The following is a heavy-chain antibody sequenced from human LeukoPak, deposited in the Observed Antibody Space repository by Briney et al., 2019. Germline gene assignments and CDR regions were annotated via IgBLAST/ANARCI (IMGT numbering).Heavy chain of an antibody. CDR3: ARHRRGYYYYYMDV. CDR1: GGSFSGYY. V-gene: IGHV4-34*01. J-gene: IGHJ6*03. Sequence: SETLSLTCAVYGGSFSGYYWSWIRQPPGKGLEWIGEINHSGSTNYNPSLKSRVTISVDTSKNQFSLKLSSVTAADTAVYYCARHRRGYYYYYMDVWGKGTTGTISS. CDR2: INHSGST. D-gene: IGHD3-16*02.